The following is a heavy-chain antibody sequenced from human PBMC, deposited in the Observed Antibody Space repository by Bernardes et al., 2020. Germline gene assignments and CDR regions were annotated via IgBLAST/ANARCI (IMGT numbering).Heavy chain of an antibody. Sequence: GGSLRLSRTASGFTFRNYGMHWVRQAPGKGLEWVAVIWYDGSQTYYTDSVKGRFSISRDNSKSTLSLQMNTLRAEDTAVYYCASGRGSIVATWFDYWGQGTLVTVSS. D-gene: IGHD5-12*01. CDR3: ASGRGSIVATWFDY. CDR1: GFTFRNYG. CDR2: IWYDGSQT. V-gene: IGHV3-33*01. J-gene: IGHJ4*02.